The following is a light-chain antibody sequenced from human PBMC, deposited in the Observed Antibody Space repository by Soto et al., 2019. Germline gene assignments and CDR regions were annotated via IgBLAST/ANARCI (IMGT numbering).Light chain of an antibody. J-gene: IGKJ5*01. CDR3: QQCNEWPLIT. CDR2: GAS. V-gene: IGKV3-15*01. Sequence: ETVMTQSPATLSVSPGERATLSCRASQSVASYLAWYQQKPGQAPRLLIYGASTRATGVPARFSGSGSGTEFTLTISSLQSEDFAVYYCQQCNEWPLITFGQGTRLEAK. CDR1: QSVASY.